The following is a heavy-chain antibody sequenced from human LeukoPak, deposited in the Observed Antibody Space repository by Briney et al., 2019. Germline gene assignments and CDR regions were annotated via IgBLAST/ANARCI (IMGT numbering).Heavy chain of an antibody. Sequence: GESLKISCKGSGYSFTSYWIGWVRQMPGKVLEWMGIIYPGDSDTRYSPSFQGQVTISADKSISTAYLQWSSLKASDTAMYYCSRPWSPTCSYGYENDYWGQGTLVTVSS. J-gene: IGHJ4*02. CDR1: GYSFTSYW. CDR2: IYPGDSDT. CDR3: SRPWSPTCSYGYENDY. V-gene: IGHV5-51*01. D-gene: IGHD5-18*01.